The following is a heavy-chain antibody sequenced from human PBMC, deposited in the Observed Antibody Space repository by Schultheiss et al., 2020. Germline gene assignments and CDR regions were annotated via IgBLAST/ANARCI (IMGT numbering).Heavy chain of an antibody. Sequence: GGSLRLSCAASGFTFSSYAMHWVRQAPGKGLEWVAVIWYDGSNKYYADSVKGRFTISRDNAKNTLYLQMNSLRAEDTAVYYCATRPLRWLHLGYYFDYWGQGTLVTVSS. V-gene: IGHV3-30*07. D-gene: IGHD5-24*01. CDR2: IWYDGSNK. J-gene: IGHJ4*02. CDR3: ATRPLRWLHLGYYFDY. CDR1: GFTFSSYA.